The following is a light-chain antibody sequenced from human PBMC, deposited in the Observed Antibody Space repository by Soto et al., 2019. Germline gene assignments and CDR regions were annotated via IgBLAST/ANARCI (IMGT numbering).Light chain of an antibody. CDR2: NNS. CDR1: SSNIGSNP. CDR3: AAWDDSLNGYV. Sequence: QSVLTQPPSASGTPGQRVTISCSGSSSNIGSNPVNWYQQLPGTAPKLLIYNNSQRPPGVPDRFSGSKSGTSASLASSGLQSEDEADYYCAAWDDSLNGYVFGTGTKVTVL. V-gene: IGLV1-44*01. J-gene: IGLJ1*01.